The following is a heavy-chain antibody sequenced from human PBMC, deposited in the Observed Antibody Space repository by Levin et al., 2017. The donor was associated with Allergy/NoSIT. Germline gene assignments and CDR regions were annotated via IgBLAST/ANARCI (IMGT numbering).Heavy chain of an antibody. CDR3: AIRRPVITVPGPQAAAENPYNWCDP. D-gene: IGHD6-19*01. Sequence: SVKVSCKASGGTISTYAITWIRQAPGQGLEWMGGIIPILGTANYAQKFQGRVTIIADRSTSTAYMELRSLRSDDTAVYYCAIRRPVITVPGPQAAAENPYNWCDPWGQGTLVTVSS. CDR1: GGTISTYA. CDR2: IIPILGTA. V-gene: IGHV1-69*06. J-gene: IGHJ5*02.